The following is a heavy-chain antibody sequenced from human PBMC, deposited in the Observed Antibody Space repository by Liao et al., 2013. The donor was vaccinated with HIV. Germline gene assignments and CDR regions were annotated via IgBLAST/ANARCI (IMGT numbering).Heavy chain of an antibody. CDR2: IYTSGST. Sequence: QVQLQESGPGLVKPSQTLSLTCTVSGGSISSGSYYWSWIRQPAGKGLEWIGRIYTSGSTNYNPSLKSRVTISVDTSKNQFSLKLSSVTAADTAVYYCARDSPTGDFDYWGQGTLVTVSS. D-gene: IGHD7-27*01. CDR3: ARDSPTGDFDY. J-gene: IGHJ4*02. CDR1: GGSISSGSYY. V-gene: IGHV4-61*02.